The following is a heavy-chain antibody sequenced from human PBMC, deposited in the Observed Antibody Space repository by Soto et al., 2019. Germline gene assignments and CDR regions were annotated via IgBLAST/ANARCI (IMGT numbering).Heavy chain of an antibody. J-gene: IGHJ5*02. CDR1: GGTFSSYA. CDR2: IIPIFGTA. V-gene: IGHV1-69*06. D-gene: IGHD2-2*01. CDR3: ARGGDIVLVPTAISWFDP. Sequence: SVQVSCKASGGTFSSYAISWVRQAPGQGLEWMGGIIPIFGTANYAQKFQGRVTITADNSTSTAYMELSSLRSEDTAFYFCARGGDIVLVPTAISWFDPWGQGTLVTVSS.